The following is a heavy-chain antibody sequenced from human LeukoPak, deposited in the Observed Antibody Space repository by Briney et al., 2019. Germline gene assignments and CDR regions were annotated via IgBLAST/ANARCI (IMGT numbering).Heavy chain of an antibody. CDR2: ISSSSSYI. Sequence: GGSLRLSCAASGFTFSSYSMNWVRQAPGKGLEWVSSISSSSSYIYYADSVKGRFTISRDNAKNSLYLHMNSLRAEDTAVYYCARRLGKTYYFDYWGQGTLVTVSS. CDR3: ARRLGKTYYFDY. D-gene: IGHD3-16*01. J-gene: IGHJ4*02. V-gene: IGHV3-21*01. CDR1: GFTFSSYS.